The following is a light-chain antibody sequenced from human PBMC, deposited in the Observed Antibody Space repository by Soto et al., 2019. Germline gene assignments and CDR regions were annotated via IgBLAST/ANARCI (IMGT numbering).Light chain of an antibody. CDR3: CSYAGSYTWV. V-gene: IGLV2-11*01. CDR2: DVN. Sequence: QSALTQPRSVSGSPGQSVTISCTGTSSDVGNYNYVSWYQQHPGKAPKVMIYDVNKWPSGVPDRVSGSKSGNTASLTISGLQAEYVADYYCCSYAGSYTWVFGGGTQLTVL. J-gene: IGLJ3*02. CDR1: SSDVGNYNY.